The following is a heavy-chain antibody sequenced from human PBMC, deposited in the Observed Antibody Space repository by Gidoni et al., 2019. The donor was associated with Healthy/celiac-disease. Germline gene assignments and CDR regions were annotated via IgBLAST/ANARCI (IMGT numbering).Heavy chain of an antibody. J-gene: IGHJ5*02. Sequence: VQLVQSGAEVKKPGASVKVSCKASGYTFTGYYMHWVRQAPGQGLEWMGRINRNSGGTNYAQKFQCRVTMTRDTSISTAYMELSRLRSDDTAVYYWARRYCSGGSCYGVWFDPWGQGTLVTVSS. CDR3: ARRYCSGGSCYGVWFDP. V-gene: IGHV1-2*06. CDR2: INRNSGGT. D-gene: IGHD2-15*01. CDR1: GYTFTGYY.